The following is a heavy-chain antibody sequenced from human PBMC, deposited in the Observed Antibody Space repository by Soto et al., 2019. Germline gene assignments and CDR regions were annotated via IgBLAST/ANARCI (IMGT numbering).Heavy chain of an antibody. CDR1: GGSFSSLG. CDR2: IIPTFGKP. V-gene: IGHV1-69*12. D-gene: IGHD5-12*01. J-gene: IGHJ6*02. Sequence: QVQLEQSGAEVRQPGSSVKVSCKASGGSFSSLGLSWVRRAPGQGLEWMGGIIPTFGKPTYTQKFQARITITADESTRTAYMALTSLTSEDTAVYYCAAEEGMDEVDYFYVMEVWGQGTVVTVCS. CDR3: AAEEGMDEVDYFYVMEV.